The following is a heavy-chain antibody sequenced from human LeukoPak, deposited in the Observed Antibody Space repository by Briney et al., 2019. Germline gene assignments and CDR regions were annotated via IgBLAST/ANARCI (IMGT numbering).Heavy chain of an antibody. J-gene: IGHJ1*01. V-gene: IGHV3-30*04. CDR3: ARSALTMVRGVFQH. Sequence: GRSLRLSCAASGFTFSSYAMHWVRQAPGKGLEWVAVISYDGSNKYYADSVKGRFTISRDNSKNTLYLQMNSLRAVDTAVYYCARSALTMVRGVFQHWGQGTLVTVSS. D-gene: IGHD3-10*01. CDR1: GFTFSSYA. CDR2: ISYDGSNK.